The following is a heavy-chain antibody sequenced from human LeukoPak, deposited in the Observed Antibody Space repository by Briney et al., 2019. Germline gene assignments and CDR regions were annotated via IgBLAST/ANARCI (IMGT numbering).Heavy chain of an antibody. Sequence: SETLSLTCTVSGGSISSGGYYWSWIRQHPGKGLEWIGYIYYSGSTYYNPSLKSRVTISVDTSKNQFSLKLSSVTAADTAVYHCARDPYYYDSSGYYGHDAFDIWGQGTMVTVSS. CDR3: ARDPYYYDSSGYYGHDAFDI. CDR2: IYYSGST. J-gene: IGHJ3*02. CDR1: GGSISSGGYY. V-gene: IGHV4-31*03. D-gene: IGHD3-22*01.